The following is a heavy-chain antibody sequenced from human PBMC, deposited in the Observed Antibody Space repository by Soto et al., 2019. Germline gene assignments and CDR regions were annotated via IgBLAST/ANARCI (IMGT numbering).Heavy chain of an antibody. CDR1: GGTFSSYT. J-gene: IGHJ6*03. Sequence: QVQLVQSGAEVKKPGSSVKVSCKASGGTFSSYTISWVRQAPGQGLEWMGRIIPILGIANYAQKFQGRGTITADKSTSTQYIQLRSLIPEDTAVYYCSRDSEDYSNYGRYYYYMDVWGKGTTVAV. CDR2: IIPILGIA. CDR3: SRDSEDYSNYGRYYYYMDV. D-gene: IGHD4-4*01. V-gene: IGHV1-69*08.